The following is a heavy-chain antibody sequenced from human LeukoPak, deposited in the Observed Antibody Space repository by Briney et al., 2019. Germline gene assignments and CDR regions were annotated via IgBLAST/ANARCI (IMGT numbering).Heavy chain of an antibody. V-gene: IGHV3-21*01. D-gene: IGHD5-24*01. J-gene: IGHJ3*02. CDR3: ARGRDGYNLVDAFDI. CDR1: GFIFSNYR. CDR2: ISSSSIYI. Sequence: PGGSLRLSCAASGFIFSNYRMNWVRQAPGKGLEWVSSISSSSIYIYYADSLKGRFTISRDNAKNSLYLQMNSLRAEDTAVYYCARGRDGYNLVDAFDIGGQGIMVTVSS.